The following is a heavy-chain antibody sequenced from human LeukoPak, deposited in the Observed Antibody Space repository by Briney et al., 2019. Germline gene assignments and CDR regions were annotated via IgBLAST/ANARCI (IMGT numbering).Heavy chain of an antibody. J-gene: IGHJ4*02. Sequence: ASVKVSCKASRYTFTGYYMHWVRQAPGQGLEWMGWINPNSGGTNYAQKFQGRVTMTRDTSISTAYMELSRLRSDDTAVYYCARSSYCSSTSCYVVRFDYWGQGTLVTVSS. D-gene: IGHD2-2*01. V-gene: IGHV1-2*02. CDR2: INPNSGGT. CDR3: ARSSYCSSTSCYVVRFDY. CDR1: RYTFTGYY.